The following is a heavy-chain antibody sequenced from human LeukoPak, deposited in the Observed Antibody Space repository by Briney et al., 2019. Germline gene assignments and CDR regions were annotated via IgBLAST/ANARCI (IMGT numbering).Heavy chain of an antibody. Sequence: ASVKVSCKASGYTFTDYYMHWVRQAPGHGLEWMGWIYPDSGGTNSAQKFQGRVTMTRDTSISTAYMGLSRLTSDDTAVYYCARGSSDYYLDSWGQGTLVTVSS. CDR2: IYPDSGGT. D-gene: IGHD3-22*01. CDR1: GYTFTDYY. V-gene: IGHV1-2*02. J-gene: IGHJ4*02. CDR3: ARGSSDYYLDS.